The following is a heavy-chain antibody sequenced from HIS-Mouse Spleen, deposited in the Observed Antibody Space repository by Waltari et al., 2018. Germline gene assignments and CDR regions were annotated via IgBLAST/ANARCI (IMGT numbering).Heavy chain of an antibody. Sequence: QLQLQESGPGLVKPSETLSLTCTVSGGSLSSSSYYWGWLRRPPGKGLEWIGSIYYSGSTYYNPSLKSRVTISVDTSKNQFSLKLSSVTAADTAVYYCAREIPYSSSWYDWYFDLWGRGTLVTVSS. D-gene: IGHD6-13*01. CDR1: GGSLSSSSYY. J-gene: IGHJ2*01. CDR3: AREIPYSSSWYDWYFDL. V-gene: IGHV4-39*07. CDR2: IYYSGST.